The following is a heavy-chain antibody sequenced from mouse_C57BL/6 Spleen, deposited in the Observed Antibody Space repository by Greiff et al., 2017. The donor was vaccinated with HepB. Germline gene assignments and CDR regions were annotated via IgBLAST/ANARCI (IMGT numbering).Heavy chain of an antibody. CDR3: ARGGLYGYDLFSY. CDR1: GYTFTSSW. CDR2: IDPNSGGT. J-gene: IGHJ2*01. Sequence: QVQLKQPGAELVKPGASVKLSCKASGYTFTSSWMHWVKQRPGRGLEWIGRIDPNSGGTKYNEKFKSKATLTVDKPSSTAYMQLSSLTSEDSAVYYCARGGLYGYDLFSYWGQGTTLTVSS. D-gene: IGHD2-2*01. V-gene: IGHV1-72*01.